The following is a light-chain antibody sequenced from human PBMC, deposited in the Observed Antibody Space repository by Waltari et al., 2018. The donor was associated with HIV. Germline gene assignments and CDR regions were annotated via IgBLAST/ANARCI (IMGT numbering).Light chain of an antibody. V-gene: IGLV2-14*03. J-gene: IGLJ2*01. CDR2: DVT. CDR3: SSYTDSDTHVI. Sequence: QSALTQPAYVSGSPGQSITIACTATKSDIGSVSWYQQHPGKAPRLLIYDVTNRPSGVPSRFSGSKSAYTASLTISGLQAEDEADYYCSSYTDSDTHVIFGGGTRLT. CDR1: KSDIGS.